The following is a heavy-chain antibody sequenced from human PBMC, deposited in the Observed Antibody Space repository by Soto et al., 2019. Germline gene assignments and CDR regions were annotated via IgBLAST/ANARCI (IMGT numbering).Heavy chain of an antibody. CDR3: ARGGSSGWLYYFDY. CDR1: GYTFTGYA. D-gene: IGHD6-19*01. CDR2: INAGNGNT. Sequence: ASVKVSCKASGYTFTGYAMHWVRQAPGQRLEWMGWINAGNGNTKYSQKFQGRVTITRDTSASTAYMELSSLRSEDTAVYYCARGGSSGWLYYFDYWGQGTLVTVSS. V-gene: IGHV1-3*01. J-gene: IGHJ4*02.